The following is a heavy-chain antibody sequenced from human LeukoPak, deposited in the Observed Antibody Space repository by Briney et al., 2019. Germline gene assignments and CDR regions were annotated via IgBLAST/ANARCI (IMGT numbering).Heavy chain of an antibody. CDR2: IYSGGST. V-gene: IGHV3-53*05. CDR3: AKDLLGYSYGSGYYYYYGMDV. D-gene: IGHD5-18*01. Sequence: GGSLRLSCAASGFTVSSNYMSWVRQAPGKGLEWVSVIYSGGSTYYADSVKGRFTISRDNSKNTLCLQMNSLRAEDTAVYYCAKDLLGYSYGSGYYYYYGMDVWGQGTTVTVSS. CDR1: GFTVSSNY. J-gene: IGHJ6*02.